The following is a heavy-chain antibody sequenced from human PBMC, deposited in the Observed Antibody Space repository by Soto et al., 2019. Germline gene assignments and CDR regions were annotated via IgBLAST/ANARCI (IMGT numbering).Heavy chain of an antibody. CDR2: SYPGDCDT. J-gene: IGHJ5*02. D-gene: IGHD2-2*01. CDR1: GYSFTSYR. V-gene: IGHV5-51*01. Sequence: EASLTISCTGVGYSFTSYRIGWVRQMPGKGLDWMVISYPGDCDTRYSPSFQGQVNISADKSITTAYLQWSSLKAWDTAMYYCARGYCTTTICDPWFDPGGQGTLVTVSS. CDR3: ARGYCTTTICDPWFDP.